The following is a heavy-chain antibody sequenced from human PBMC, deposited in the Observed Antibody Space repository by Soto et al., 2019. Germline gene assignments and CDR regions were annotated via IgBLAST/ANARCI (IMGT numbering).Heavy chain of an antibody. CDR2: IYYSGST. CDR1: GGSISSSSYY. Sequence: SETLSLTCTVSGGSISSSSYYWGWIRQPPGKGLEWIGSIYYSGSTYYNPSLKSRVTISVDTSKNQFSLKLSSVTAADTAVYYCARHLSMVRGVIRIYYCDGMDVWGQGTTVTVSS. J-gene: IGHJ6*02. V-gene: IGHV4-39*01. CDR3: ARHLSMVRGVIRIYYCDGMDV. D-gene: IGHD3-10*01.